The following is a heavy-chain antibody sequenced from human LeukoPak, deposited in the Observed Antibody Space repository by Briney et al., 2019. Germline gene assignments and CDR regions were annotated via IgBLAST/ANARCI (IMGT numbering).Heavy chain of an antibody. CDR3: ARDRGYSSFDY. J-gene: IGHJ4*02. D-gene: IGHD2-15*01. CDR2: INPDGSKV. CDR1: GFTFSNSW. Sequence: GGSLRLSCAAYGFTFSNSWMTWVRQAPGKDLEWVATINPDGSKVAYVGSVKGRFTISRDNAKSSVYLQMSSLRVEETGVFYCARDRGYSSFDYWGQGALVAVSS. V-gene: IGHV3-7*01.